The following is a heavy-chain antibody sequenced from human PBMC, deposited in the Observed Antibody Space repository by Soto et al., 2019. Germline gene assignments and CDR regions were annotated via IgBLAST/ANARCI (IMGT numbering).Heavy chain of an antibody. J-gene: IGHJ6*02. Sequence: VASVKVSCKASGYTFTSYGISWVRQAPGQGLEWMGWISAYNGNTNYAQKLQGRVTMTTDTSTSTAYMELRSLRSDDTAVYYCARDLGITIFGVVLYYYYGMDVWGQGTTVTVSS. V-gene: IGHV1-18*01. CDR2: ISAYNGNT. D-gene: IGHD3-3*01. CDR3: ARDLGITIFGVVLYYYYGMDV. CDR1: GYTFTSYG.